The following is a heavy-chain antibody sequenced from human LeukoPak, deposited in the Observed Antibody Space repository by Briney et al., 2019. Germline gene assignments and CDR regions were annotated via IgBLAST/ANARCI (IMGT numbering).Heavy chain of an antibody. V-gene: IGHV1-46*01. Sequence: ASVKVSCKAFGYTFTTYYMHWVRQAPGQGLEWMGIINSSGGSTFYAQKFQGRVTMTRDTSTSTVYMELSSLRSEDTAVYYCARRYCSGGSCSFEYWGQGTLVTVSS. D-gene: IGHD2-15*01. CDR2: INSSGGST. J-gene: IGHJ4*02. CDR3: ARRYCSGGSCSFEY. CDR1: GYTFTTYY.